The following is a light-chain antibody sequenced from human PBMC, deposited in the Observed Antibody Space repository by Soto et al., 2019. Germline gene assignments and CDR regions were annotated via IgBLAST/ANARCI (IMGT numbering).Light chain of an antibody. J-gene: IGKJ4*02. CDR1: QRVTSNS. V-gene: IGKV3-20*01. CDR2: GAS. Sequence: EFVLTQSPATLSLSPGERATLSCRASQRVTSNSLAWFQQIPGQAPRLLIYGASNRATGIPDRFSGRGSGTDFTLTISRLEPEDFAVYYCQQYESFPLTFGGGTKVDIK. CDR3: QQYESFPLT.